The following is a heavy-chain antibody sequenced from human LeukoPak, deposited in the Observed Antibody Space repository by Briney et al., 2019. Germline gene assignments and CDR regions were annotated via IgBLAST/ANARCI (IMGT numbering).Heavy chain of an antibody. Sequence: GASVKVSCKASGYTFTSYYMHWVRQAPGQGLEWMGIINPSGGSTSYAQKFQGRVTMTRDTSTSTVYMELSSLRSEDTAVYYCARDYLMSGGGYPDYYYYGMDVWGQGTTVTVSS. J-gene: IGHJ6*02. V-gene: IGHV1-46*01. D-gene: IGHD2-15*01. CDR3: ARDYLMSGGGYPDYYYYGMDV. CDR1: GYTFTSYY. CDR2: INPSGGST.